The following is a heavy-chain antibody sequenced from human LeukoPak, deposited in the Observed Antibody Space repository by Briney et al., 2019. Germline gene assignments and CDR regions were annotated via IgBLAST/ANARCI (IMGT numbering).Heavy chain of an antibody. J-gene: IGHJ4*02. D-gene: IGHD1-26*01. V-gene: IGHV3-21*04. CDR2: ISSSSSYI. CDR3: ARSYPTGSHYSAYY. Sequence: GGSLRLSCAASGFTFSSYSMTWVRQAPGKGLEWVSSISSSSSYIYYADSVKGRFTISRDSSKNTLYLQMNGLRTEDTAVYFCARSYPTGSHYSAYYWGQGTLVTVSS. CDR1: GFTFSSYS.